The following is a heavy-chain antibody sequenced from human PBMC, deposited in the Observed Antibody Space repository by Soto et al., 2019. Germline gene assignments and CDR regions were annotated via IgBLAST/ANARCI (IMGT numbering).Heavy chain of an antibody. Sequence: QVQLVQSGAEVKKPGSSVKVSCKASGGTFSSYAISWVRQAPGQGLEWMGGIIPIFGTANYAQKFQGRVTITADESTSTAYMELSRLRSEDTAVYYCARDRGYYYDSSGYYVSGYFDYWGQGTLVTVSS. CDR2: IIPIFGTA. D-gene: IGHD3-22*01. V-gene: IGHV1-69*01. J-gene: IGHJ4*02. CDR1: GGTFSSYA. CDR3: ARDRGYYYDSSGYYVSGYFDY.